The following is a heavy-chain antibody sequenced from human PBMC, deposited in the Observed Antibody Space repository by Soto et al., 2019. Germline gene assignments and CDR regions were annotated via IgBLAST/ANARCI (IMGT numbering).Heavy chain of an antibody. J-gene: IGHJ4*02. CDR1: GFSFTNFW. V-gene: IGHV5-10-1*01. CDR3: ARLERYTGYELHFDY. CDR2: IDPSDSYT. D-gene: IGHD5-12*01. Sequence: PGGSLKISCKGSGFSFTNFWISWVRQMPGKGLEWMGRIDPSDSYTSYSPSFQGHVTISADRSISTAYLQWSSLKASDTAMYYCARLERYTGYELHFDYWGQGTQVTVSS.